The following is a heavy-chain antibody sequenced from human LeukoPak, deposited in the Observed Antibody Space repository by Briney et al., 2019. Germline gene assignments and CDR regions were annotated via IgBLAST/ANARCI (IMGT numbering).Heavy chain of an antibody. Sequence: GGSLRLSCAASGFTVSSNYMSWLPRAPGKGLKGFSVIWSGGTTYYADSVKGRFTISRDNSKNTLYLQMNSLRAEDTAVYYCARAYSGYDFRDSLGYYYYMDVWGKGTTVTISS. CDR3: ARAYSGYDFRDSLGYYYYMDV. D-gene: IGHD5-12*01. J-gene: IGHJ6*03. CDR2: IWSGGTT. CDR1: GFTVSSNY. V-gene: IGHV3-66*01.